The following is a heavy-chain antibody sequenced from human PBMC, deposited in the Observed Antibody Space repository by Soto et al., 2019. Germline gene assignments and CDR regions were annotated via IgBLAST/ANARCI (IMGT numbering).Heavy chain of an antibody. CDR1: GFTFSSYW. CDR2: INSDGSST. Sequence: GGSLRLSCAASGFTFSSYWMHWVRQAPGKGLMWVSRINSDGSSTSYADSVKGRFTISRDNAKNTLYLQMNSLRAEDTAVYYCARQGSYYDSSGSDGPFDYWGQGTLVTVSS. CDR3: ARQGSYYDSSGSDGPFDY. J-gene: IGHJ4*02. D-gene: IGHD3-22*01. V-gene: IGHV3-74*01.